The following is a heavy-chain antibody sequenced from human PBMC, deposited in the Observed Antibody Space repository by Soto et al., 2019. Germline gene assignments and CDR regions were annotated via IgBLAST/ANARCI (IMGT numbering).Heavy chain of an antibody. D-gene: IGHD2-21*01. Sequence: EVQLVESGGGLVQPGGSLRLSCAASGFTFSSYWMSWVRQAPGKGLEWVANIKQDGSEKYYVDSVKGRFTISRDNAKNSLYLQMNSLRAEDTAVYYCATAKYSRWFDPWGQGTLVTVSS. V-gene: IGHV3-7*01. J-gene: IGHJ5*02. CDR2: IKQDGSEK. CDR1: GFTFSSYW. CDR3: ATAKYSRWFDP.